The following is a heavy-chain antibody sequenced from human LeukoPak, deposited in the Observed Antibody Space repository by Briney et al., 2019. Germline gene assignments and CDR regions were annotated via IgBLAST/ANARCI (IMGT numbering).Heavy chain of an antibody. V-gene: IGHV3-23*01. D-gene: IGHD3-22*01. Sequence: GGSLRLSCAASGFTFSSYAMSWVRQAPGKGLEWVSAISGSGGSTYYADSVKGRFIISRDNSRNTLNLQMNNLRTEDTAFYYCAAFITTKLDYWGQGILVTVSS. CDR3: AAFITTKLDY. CDR1: GFTFSSYA. J-gene: IGHJ4*02. CDR2: ISGSGGST.